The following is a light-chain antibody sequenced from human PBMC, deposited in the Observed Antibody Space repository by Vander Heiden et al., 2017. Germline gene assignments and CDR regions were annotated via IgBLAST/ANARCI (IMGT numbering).Light chain of an antibody. CDR3: QQFNIDSRT. CDR2: KSS. J-gene: IGKJ1*01. CDR1: QNIGNW. V-gene: IGKV1-5*03. Sequence: IHITRPPATPSATVGDRVTITCRASQNIGNWLAWYQQKPGKAPKVLIYKSSNLETGVPSRFSGSGSGTEFTLTITSLEPDDFGTYYCQQFNIDSRTFGPGTTVEIK.